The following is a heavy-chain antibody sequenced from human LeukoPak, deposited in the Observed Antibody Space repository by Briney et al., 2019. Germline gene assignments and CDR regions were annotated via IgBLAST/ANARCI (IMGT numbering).Heavy chain of an antibody. CDR1: GFTFSSYG. D-gene: IGHD5-18*01. J-gene: IGHJ4*02. CDR3: AKGGIQLWFLDY. Sequence: GGSLRLSCAASGFTFSSYGMHWVRQAPGKGLEWAAVISYDGSNKYYADSVKGRFTISRDNSKNTLYLQMSSLRAEDTAVYYCAKGGIQLWFLDYWGQGTLVTVSS. CDR2: ISYDGSNK. V-gene: IGHV3-30*18.